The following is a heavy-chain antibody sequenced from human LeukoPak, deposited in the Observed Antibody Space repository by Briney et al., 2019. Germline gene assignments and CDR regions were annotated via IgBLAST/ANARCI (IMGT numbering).Heavy chain of an antibody. CDR1: GGSISSSSYY. J-gene: IGHJ4*02. CDR3: ARRTVDQVMVSSFDY. V-gene: IGHV4-39*07. D-gene: IGHD5-18*01. CDR2: IYYSGRT. Sequence: PSETLSLTCTVSGGSISSSSYYRGWIRQPPGKGLEWIGSIYYSGRTYYNPSLKSRITISVDTSKNQFSLKLSSVTAADTAVYYCARRTVDQVMVSSFDYWGQGTLVTVSS.